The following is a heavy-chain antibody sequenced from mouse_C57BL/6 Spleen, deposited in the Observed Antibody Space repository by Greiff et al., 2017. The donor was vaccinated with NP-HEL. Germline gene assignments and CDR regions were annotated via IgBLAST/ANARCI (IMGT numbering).Heavy chain of an antibody. V-gene: IGHV10-1*01. D-gene: IGHD2-12*01. Sequence: EVQRVESGGGLVQPKGSLKLSCAASGFSFNTYAMNWVRQAPGKGLEWVARIRSKSNNYATYYADSVKDRFTISRDDSESMLYLQMNNLKTEDTAMYYCVREGSYYSFDYWGQGTTLTVSS. CDR3: VREGSYYSFDY. J-gene: IGHJ2*01. CDR1: GFSFNTYA. CDR2: IRSKSNNYAT.